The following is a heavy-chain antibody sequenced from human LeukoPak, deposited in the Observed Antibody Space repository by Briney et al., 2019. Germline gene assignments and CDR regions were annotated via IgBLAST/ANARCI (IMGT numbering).Heavy chain of an antibody. J-gene: IGHJ4*02. Sequence: GGSLRLSCAASGFTFNRNNMNWVRQAPGKGLEWVSYISSTSITMYYADSVKGRFTISRDNAKNSLYLQMNSLRADDTAVYYCARESILAVAGDFWGQGTLVTVSS. D-gene: IGHD6-19*01. CDR1: GFTFNRNN. CDR3: ARESILAVAGDF. CDR2: ISSTSITM. V-gene: IGHV3-48*01.